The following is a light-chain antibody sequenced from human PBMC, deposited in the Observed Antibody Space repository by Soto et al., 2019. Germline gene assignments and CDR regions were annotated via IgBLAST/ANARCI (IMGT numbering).Light chain of an antibody. V-gene: IGKV3-11*01. J-gene: IGKJ1*01. CDR2: DAS. CDR1: QSISDT. Sequence: EIVLTQSPATLSLSPGERATLSCRASQSISDTLAWYQQKPGQAPRLLIYDASKRASGFPARFSGSGSGTDFTLTISSLESEDFAVYYCQERTGWPPWTFGQGTKVDIK. CDR3: QERTGWPPWT.